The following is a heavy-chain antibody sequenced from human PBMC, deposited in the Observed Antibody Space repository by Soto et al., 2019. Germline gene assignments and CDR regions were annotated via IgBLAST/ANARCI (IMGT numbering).Heavy chain of an antibody. CDR2: IYWNDEK. CDR1: GFSLTTTGLG. D-gene: IGHD1-1*01. J-gene: IGHJ5*02. V-gene: IGHV2-5*01. Sequence: QITLKESGPTLVTPTQTLTLTCTFSGFSLTTTGLGVAWIRQPPGKALEWLALIYWNDEKRYRPSLRSRLTITKDTSKNQVVLTRTDMDPVETATYYCAHEGYGSDNWFDAWGQGTLVIVSS. CDR3: AHEGYGSDNWFDA.